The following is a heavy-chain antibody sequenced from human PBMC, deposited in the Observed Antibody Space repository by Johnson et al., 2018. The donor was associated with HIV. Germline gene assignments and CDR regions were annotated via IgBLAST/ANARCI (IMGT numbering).Heavy chain of an antibody. CDR3: AKGVVPAAADAFDI. CDR2: ISSDGSNK. Sequence: QVQLVESGGGVVQPGRSLRLSCAASGFTFSSYAIHWVRQAPGKGLEWVAVISSDGSNKYYADSVKGRFTISRDNSKNTLYLQMNSLRAEDTAVYYCAKGVVPAAADAFDIWGQGTMVTVSS. CDR1: GFTFSSYA. J-gene: IGHJ3*02. D-gene: IGHD2-2*01. V-gene: IGHV3-30*04.